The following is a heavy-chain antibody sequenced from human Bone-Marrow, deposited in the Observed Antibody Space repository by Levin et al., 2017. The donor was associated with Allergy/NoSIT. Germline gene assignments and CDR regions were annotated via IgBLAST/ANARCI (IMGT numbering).Heavy chain of an antibody. CDR1: GGSISDYY. J-gene: IGHJ4*02. V-gene: IGHV4-59*01. CDR2: IYYSGSS. Sequence: NPSETLSLTCTVSGGSISDYYWSWIRQPPGKGLEWIGSIYYSGSSNYNPSLKSRVTISVDTSKNQFSLRLTSLTAADTAVYFCARDSPIPLWGQGTLVTVSP. D-gene: IGHD2-21*01. CDR3: ARDSPIPL.